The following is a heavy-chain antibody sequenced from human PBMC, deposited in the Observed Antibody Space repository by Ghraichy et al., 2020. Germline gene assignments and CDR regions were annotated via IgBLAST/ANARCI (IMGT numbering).Heavy chain of an antibody. V-gene: IGHV4-30-2*01. Sequence: SETLSLTCAVSGGSISSGGFSWNWIRQPPGKGLEWIGYIYQRESTYYTPSLKSRVTISLDRSKNQFSLTLNSVTAADTAVYYCARSRVLDSSGSPMGFDYWGQGSLVSLST. CDR3: ARSRVLDSSGSPMGFDY. CDR2: IYQREST. D-gene: IGHD3-22*01. J-gene: IGHJ4*02. CDR1: GGSISSGGFS.